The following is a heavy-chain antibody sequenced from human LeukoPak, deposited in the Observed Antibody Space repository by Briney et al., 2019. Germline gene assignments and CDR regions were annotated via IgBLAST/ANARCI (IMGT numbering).Heavy chain of an antibody. CDR3: ARDAGYGYDRFDY. V-gene: IGHV3-30*02. CDR1: GFTFSDYG. Sequence: PGGSLRLSCAASGFTFSDYGMDWVRQAPGKGLEWVAFIRYDGSIKYYTDSVKDRFTISRDNSRNTLYLQMNSLRDEDTAVYYCARDAGYGYDRFDYWGQGTQVTVSS. D-gene: IGHD5-18*01. J-gene: IGHJ4*02. CDR2: IRYDGSIK.